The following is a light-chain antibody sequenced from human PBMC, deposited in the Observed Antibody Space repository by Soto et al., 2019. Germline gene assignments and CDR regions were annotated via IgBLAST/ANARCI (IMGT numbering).Light chain of an antibody. J-gene: IGKJ2*01. Sequence: DIQMTQSPSSRSPSLGERSTIPCRAIRSVNSYLNWYQQQPGRAPKVLIYAASSLQSGVPSRFSGNGSGTDFTLTITSLQPEDFATYFCQQTYRPSYTFAQGTRLEIK. CDR1: RSVNSY. V-gene: IGKV1-39*01. CDR2: AAS. CDR3: QQTYRPSYT.